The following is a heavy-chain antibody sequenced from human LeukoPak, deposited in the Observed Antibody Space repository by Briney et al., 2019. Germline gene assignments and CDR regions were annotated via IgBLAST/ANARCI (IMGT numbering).Heavy chain of an antibody. V-gene: IGHV4-59*11. CDR3: AREGGYSGYDYGVNFYYYYYMDV. CDR1: GGSISSHY. CDR2: TYYSGST. D-gene: IGHD5-12*01. J-gene: IGHJ6*03. Sequence: PSETLSLTCTVSGGSISSHYWSWIRQPPGQGLEWIGYTYYSGSTNYNPSLKSRVTISVDTSKNQFSLKLSPVTAADTAVYYCAREGGYSGYDYGVNFYYYYYMDVWGKGTTVTVSS.